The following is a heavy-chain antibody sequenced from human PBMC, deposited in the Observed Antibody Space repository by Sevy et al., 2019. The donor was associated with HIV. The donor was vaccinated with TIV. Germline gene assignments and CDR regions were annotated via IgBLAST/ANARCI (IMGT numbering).Heavy chain of an antibody. J-gene: IGHJ4*02. CDR3: ARGAGWAIDY. D-gene: IGHD6-19*01. CDR1: GFSLSDHW. Sequence: GGCLRLSCSASGFSLSDHWMNWVRQAPGMGLEWVAIIKEDGSETFYVDSVNGRFSISRDNAKNSVYLQMNSLRVEDTAVYYCARGAGWAIDYWGQGTLVTVSS. V-gene: IGHV3-7*01. CDR2: IKEDGSET.